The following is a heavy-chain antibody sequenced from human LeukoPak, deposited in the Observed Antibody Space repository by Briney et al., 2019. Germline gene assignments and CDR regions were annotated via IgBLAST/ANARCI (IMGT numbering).Heavy chain of an antibody. CDR2: INSDGSST. D-gene: IGHD2-15*01. Sequence: GGSLRLSCAASGFTFSSYWMHWVCQAPGKGLVWVSRINSDGSSTSYADSAKGRFTISRDNAKNTLYLQMNSLRAEDTAVYYCARDQYSDSPADYWGQGTLVTVSS. CDR1: GFTFSSYW. J-gene: IGHJ4*02. V-gene: IGHV3-74*01. CDR3: ARDQYSDSPADY.